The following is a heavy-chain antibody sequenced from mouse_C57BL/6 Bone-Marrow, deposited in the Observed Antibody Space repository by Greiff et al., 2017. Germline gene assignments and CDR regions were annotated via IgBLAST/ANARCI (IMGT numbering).Heavy chain of an antibody. CDR2: ISDGGSYT. J-gene: IGHJ2*01. Sequence: EVQLVESGGGLVKPGGSLKLSCAASGFTFSSYAMSWVRQTPEKRLEWVATISDGGSYTYYPDNVKGRFTISRDNAKNNLYLQMSHLKSEYTAIYYCARDRVYGFDYWGQGTTLTVSS. CDR1: GFTFSSYA. D-gene: IGHD1-1*01. V-gene: IGHV5-4*01. CDR3: ARDRVYGFDY.